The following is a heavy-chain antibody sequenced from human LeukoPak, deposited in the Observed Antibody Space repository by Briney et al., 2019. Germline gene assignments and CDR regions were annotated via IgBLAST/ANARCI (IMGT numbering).Heavy chain of an antibody. J-gene: IGHJ5*02. CDR3: ARDPSYSSSSWWFDP. V-gene: IGHV3-11*04. Sequence: PGGSLRLSXAASGFTFSDYYMNWIRQAPGKGLEWLSYISSSGTTIYYADSVKGRFTISRDNAKNLLYLQMNSLRAEDTAVYYCARDPSYSSSSWWFDPWGQGTLVTVSS. D-gene: IGHD6-13*01. CDR1: GFTFSDYY. CDR2: ISSSGTTI.